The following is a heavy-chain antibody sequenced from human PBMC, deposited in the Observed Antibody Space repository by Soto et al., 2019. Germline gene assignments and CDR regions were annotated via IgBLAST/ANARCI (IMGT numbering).Heavy chain of an antibody. CDR3: ARYRVVTTVIGVYYYGMDV. D-gene: IGHD4-4*01. J-gene: IGHJ6*02. CDR2: INHSGST. V-gene: IGHV4-34*01. CDR1: GGSFSAYC. Sequence: LSLTCAVYGGSFSAYCWSWIRQPPGKGLEWIGEINHSGSTNYNPSLKSRVTISVDTSKNQFSLKLSSVTAADTAVYYCARYRVVTTVIGVYYYGMDVWGQGTTVTVSS.